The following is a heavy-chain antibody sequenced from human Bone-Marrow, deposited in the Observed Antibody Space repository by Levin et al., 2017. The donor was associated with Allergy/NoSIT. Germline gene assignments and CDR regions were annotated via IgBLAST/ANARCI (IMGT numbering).Heavy chain of an antibody. Sequence: GGSLRLSCAGSGFTFGDYAMTWVRQAPGKGLGWVGFIRSKIYGGTPEYAASVTGRFTISRDDSKSIAYLQMQSLKVEDTAVYYCTRADYYDMADFFDYWGQGTLVTVSS. D-gene: IGHD3-22*01. J-gene: IGHJ4*02. CDR1: GFTFGDYA. CDR3: TRADYYDMADFFDY. V-gene: IGHV3-49*04. CDR2: IRSKIYGGTP.